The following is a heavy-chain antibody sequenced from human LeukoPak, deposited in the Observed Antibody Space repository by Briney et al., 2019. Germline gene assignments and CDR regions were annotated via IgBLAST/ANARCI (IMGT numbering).Heavy chain of an antibody. D-gene: IGHD3-9*01. V-gene: IGHV1-2*02. J-gene: IGHJ4*02. CDR3: ARAEAPLRYFDKPIDY. CDR2: INPNSGGT. Sequence: GASVKVSCKASGHTFTGYYMHWVRQAPGQGLEWMGWINPNSGGTNYAQKFQGRVTMTRDTSISTAYMELSRLRSDDTAVYYCARAEAPLRYFDKPIDYWGQGTLVTVSS. CDR1: GHTFTGYY.